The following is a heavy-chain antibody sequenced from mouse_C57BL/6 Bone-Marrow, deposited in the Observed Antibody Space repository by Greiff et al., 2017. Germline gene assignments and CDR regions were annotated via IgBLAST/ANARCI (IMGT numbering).Heavy chain of an antibody. CDR3: ARRLWKGYFDV. D-gene: IGHD1-1*02. CDR1: GFTFSDYY. CDR2: ISNGGGST. Sequence: EVKVEESGGGLVQPGGSLKLSCAASGFTFSDYYMYWVRQTPEKRLEWVAYISNGGGSTYYPDTVKGRFTISRDNAKNTLYLQMSRLKSEDTAMYYCARRLWKGYFDVWGTGTTVTVSS. J-gene: IGHJ1*03. V-gene: IGHV5-12*01.